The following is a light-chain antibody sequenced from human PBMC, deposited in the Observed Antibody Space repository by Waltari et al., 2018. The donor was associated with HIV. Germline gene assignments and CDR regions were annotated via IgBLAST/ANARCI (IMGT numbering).Light chain of an antibody. CDR2: DVT. CDR3: SSYTSSSTWV. J-gene: IGLJ3*02. CDR1: SSDVGGYNY. Sequence: TISCTGTSSDVGGYNYVSWYQQHPGKAPKLMIYDVTNRPSGVSNRFSGSKSGNTASLTISGLQLEDEADYYCSSYTSSSTWVFGGGTKLTVL. V-gene: IGLV2-14*03.